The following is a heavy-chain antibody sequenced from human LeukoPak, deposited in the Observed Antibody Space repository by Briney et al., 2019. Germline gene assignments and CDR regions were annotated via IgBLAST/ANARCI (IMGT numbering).Heavy chain of an antibody. CDR2: ISSSGSSI. J-gene: IGHJ3*02. D-gene: IGHD5-24*01. CDR3: ARARDGYNSGAFDI. V-gene: IGHV3-11*04. Sequence: PGGSLRLSCAASGFSFSDYYMTWLRQAPGKGLGWISYISSSGSSIYYADSVKGRFTISRDNAKNSLYLQMNSLRAEDTAVYYCARARDGYNSGAFDIWGQGTMVTVSS. CDR1: GFSFSDYY.